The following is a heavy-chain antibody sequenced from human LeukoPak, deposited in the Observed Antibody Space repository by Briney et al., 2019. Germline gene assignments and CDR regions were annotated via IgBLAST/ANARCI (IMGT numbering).Heavy chain of an antibody. CDR1: GFTFSSYW. D-gene: IGHD2-15*01. J-gene: IGHJ6*02. V-gene: IGHV3-30-3*01. Sequence: GGSLRLSCAASGFTFSSYWMSWVRQAPGKGLEWVAVISYDGSNKYYADSVKGRFTISRDNSKNTLYLQMNSLRAEDTAVYYCAGYCSGGSCYYYYGMDVWGQGTTVTVSS. CDR2: ISYDGSNK. CDR3: AGYCSGGSCYYYYGMDV.